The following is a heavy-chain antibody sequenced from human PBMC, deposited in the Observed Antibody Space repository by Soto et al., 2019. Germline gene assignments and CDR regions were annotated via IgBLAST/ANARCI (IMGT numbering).Heavy chain of an antibody. J-gene: IGHJ6*02. CDR2: INHSGST. Sequence: PSETLSLTCAVYGGSFSGYYWSWIRQPPGKGLEWIGEINHSGSTNYNPSLKSRVTISVDTSKNQFSLKLSSVTAADTAVYYCARFSITIVGVVPTSYYGMDVWGQGTTVTVSS. D-gene: IGHD3-3*01. CDR1: GGSFSGYY. V-gene: IGHV4-34*01. CDR3: ARFSITIVGVVPTSYYGMDV.